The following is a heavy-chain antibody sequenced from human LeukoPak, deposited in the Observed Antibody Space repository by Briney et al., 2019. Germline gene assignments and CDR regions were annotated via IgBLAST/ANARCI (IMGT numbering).Heavy chain of an antibody. CDR2: MNPNSGNT. CDR3: ARGARQDLRYFDWLGPDY. J-gene: IGHJ4*02. Sequence: GASVTVSCKASGYTFTSYDINWVRQATGQGLEWMGWMNPNSGNTGYAQKFQGRVTMTRNTPISTAYMELSSLRSEDTAVYYCARGARQDLRYFDWLGPDYWGQGTLVTVSS. V-gene: IGHV1-8*01. D-gene: IGHD3-9*01. CDR1: GYTFTSYD.